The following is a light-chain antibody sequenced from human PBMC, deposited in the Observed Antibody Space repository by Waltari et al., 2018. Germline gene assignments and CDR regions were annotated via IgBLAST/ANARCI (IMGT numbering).Light chain of an antibody. Sequence: EIVLTQSPGTLSLSPGERATLSCRATQSVSHSNLAWYQQKGGQAPRHLIYGASSRATGIPDRFIGSGSGTDFTLSISRLEPEDYGVYYCQQYAGSPITFGGGTKVEI. V-gene: IGKV3-20*01. CDR2: GAS. CDR1: QSVSHSN. J-gene: IGKJ4*01. CDR3: QQYAGSPIT.